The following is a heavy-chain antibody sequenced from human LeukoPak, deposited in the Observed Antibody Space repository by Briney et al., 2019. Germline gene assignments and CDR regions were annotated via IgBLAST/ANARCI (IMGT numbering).Heavy chain of an antibody. D-gene: IGHD6-13*01. CDR2: IYYTGST. CDR3: ARHSAAAGTW. J-gene: IGHJ4*02. V-gene: IGHV4-39*01. Sequence: SETLSLTCTVSGGSISSSSYYWGWLRQPPGKGREWIGSIYYTGSTYYNPSLKSRVTISVDTSKNQFSLKLSSVTAADTAVYYCARHSAAAGTWWGQGTLVTVSS. CDR1: GGSISSSSYY.